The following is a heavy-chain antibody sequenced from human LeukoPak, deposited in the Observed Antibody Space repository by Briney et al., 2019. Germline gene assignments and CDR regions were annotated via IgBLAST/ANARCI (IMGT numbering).Heavy chain of an antibody. CDR1: GFAFGSFA. Sequence: PGGSLRLSCAASGFAFGSFALSWVRQAPGKGLEFVSVMSGSGYSTYYADSVKGRFTISRDNSKNTVFLQMNSLRAEDTAVYYCANRDYWGQGTLVTVSS. CDR3: ANRDY. J-gene: IGHJ4*02. CDR2: MSGSGYST. V-gene: IGHV3-23*01.